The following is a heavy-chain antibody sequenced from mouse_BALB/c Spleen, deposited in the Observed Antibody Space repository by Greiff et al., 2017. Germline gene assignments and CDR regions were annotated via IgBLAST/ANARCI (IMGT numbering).Heavy chain of an antibody. V-gene: IGHV2-2*02. D-gene: IGHD1-1*01. CDR1: GFSLTSYG. Sequence: VQLVESGPGLVQPSQSLSITCTVSGFSLTSYGVHWVRQSPGKGLEWLGVIWSGGSTDYNAAFISRLSISKDNSKSQVFFKMNSLQANDTAIYYCARRGYGKDYYAMDYWGQGTSVTVSS. J-gene: IGHJ4*01. CDR2: IWSGGST. CDR3: ARRGYGKDYYAMDY.